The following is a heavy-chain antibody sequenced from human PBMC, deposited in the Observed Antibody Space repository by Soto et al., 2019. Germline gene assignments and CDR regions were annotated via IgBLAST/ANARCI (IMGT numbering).Heavy chain of an antibody. CDR2: IYWDDDK. CDR1: GFSLTTRGVG. J-gene: IGHJ5*02. D-gene: IGHD3-16*01. Sequence: QITLKESGPTLVKPTQTLTLTCTFSGFSLTTRGVGVGWIRQPPEKALECLALIYWDDDKRYSPSLQSRLSITKDTSKNQVVLTMNNVDPVDTATYYCAHIPNYYQYDWFDPWGQGTLVSVSS. CDR3: AHIPNYYQYDWFDP. V-gene: IGHV2-5*02.